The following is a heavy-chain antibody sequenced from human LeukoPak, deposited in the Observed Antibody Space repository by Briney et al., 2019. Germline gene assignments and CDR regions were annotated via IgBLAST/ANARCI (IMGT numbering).Heavy chain of an antibody. Sequence: SGPALVKPTQTLTLTCTFSGFSLSTSGMSVSWIRQPPGKALECLARIDWNDDKYYSTSLKTRLTISKDTSKNQVVLTMTDVDPVDTATYYCARTYGSGSPYWGQGTLVIVSS. CDR2: IDWNDDK. D-gene: IGHD3-10*01. CDR3: ARTYGSGSPY. J-gene: IGHJ4*02. V-gene: IGHV2-70*11. CDR1: GFSLSTSGMS.